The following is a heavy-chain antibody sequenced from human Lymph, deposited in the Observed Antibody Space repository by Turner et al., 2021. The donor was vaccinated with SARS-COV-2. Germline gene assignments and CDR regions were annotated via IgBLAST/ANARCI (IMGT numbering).Heavy chain of an antibody. CDR2: IIPLLAIA. J-gene: IGHJ6*02. CDR1: GGTFSSSA. D-gene: IGHD6-13*01. V-gene: IGHV1-69*10. Sequence: QVQLVQSGAEVKKPGSSVKVSCKASGGTFSSSAISWLRQAPGQGLGGMGGIIPLLAIANYAQKFQGRVTITADKSTSTAYMELSKLRSEDTAVYFCARIAAPGMGGGVHYYYYAMDVWGQGTTVTVSS. CDR3: ARIAAPGMGGGVHYYYYAMDV.